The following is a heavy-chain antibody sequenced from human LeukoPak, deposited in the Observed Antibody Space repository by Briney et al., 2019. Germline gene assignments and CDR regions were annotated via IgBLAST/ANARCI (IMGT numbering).Heavy chain of an antibody. CDR1: GGTFSSYA. D-gene: IGHD3-22*01. CDR2: IIPIFGTA. Sequence: ASVKVSCKASGGTFSSYAISWVRQAPGQGLEGMGRIIPIFGTANYAQKFQGRVTITTDESTSTAYMELSSLRSEDTAVYYCARDGQGYYHDSSGYSDWGQGTLVTVSS. CDR3: ARDGQGYYHDSSGYSD. V-gene: IGHV1-69*05. J-gene: IGHJ4*02.